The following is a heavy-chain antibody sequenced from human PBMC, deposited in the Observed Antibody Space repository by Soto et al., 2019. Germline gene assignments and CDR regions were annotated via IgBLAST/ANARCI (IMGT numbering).Heavy chain of an antibody. Sequence: GGSLRLSCAASGFTYDNYAMHWVRQAPGKGLEWVSGISWNSGSIGYADSVKGRFTISRDNAKNSLYLQMNSLRAEDTALYYCAKAVGGTYFDYWGQGTLVTVSS. D-gene: IGHD6-19*01. CDR1: GFTYDNYA. V-gene: IGHV3-9*01. CDR3: AKAVGGTYFDY. J-gene: IGHJ4*02. CDR2: ISWNSGSI.